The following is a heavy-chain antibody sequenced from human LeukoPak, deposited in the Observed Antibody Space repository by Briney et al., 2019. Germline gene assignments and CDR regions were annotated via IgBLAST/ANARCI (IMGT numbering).Heavy chain of an antibody. CDR2: IWYDGRNK. D-gene: IGHD1-26*01. V-gene: IGHV3-33*01. CDR1: GFTFSSYG. CDR3: ARDGSRYSGSYGTDY. Sequence: GGSLRLSCAASGFTFSSYGMHWVRQAPGKGLEWVAVIWYDGRNKYYADSVKGRFTISRDNSKNTLYLQMNSLRAEDTAVYYCARDGSRYSGSYGTDYWGQGTLVTVSS. J-gene: IGHJ4*02.